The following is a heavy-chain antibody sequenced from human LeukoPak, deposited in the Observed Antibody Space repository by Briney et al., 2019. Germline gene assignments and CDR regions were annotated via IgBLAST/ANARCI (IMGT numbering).Heavy chain of an antibody. D-gene: IGHD3-22*01. J-gene: IGHJ4*02. Sequence: ASVKVSCKASGYTFTSYDINWVRQAPGQGLEWMGIINPSGGSTSYAQKFQGRVTMTRDTSTSTVCMELSSLRSEDTAVYYCARDAVRVHYYDSSGYFKPYYFDYWGQGTLVTVSS. CDR1: GYTFTSYD. CDR3: ARDAVRVHYYDSSGYFKPYYFDY. CDR2: INPSGGST. V-gene: IGHV1-46*01.